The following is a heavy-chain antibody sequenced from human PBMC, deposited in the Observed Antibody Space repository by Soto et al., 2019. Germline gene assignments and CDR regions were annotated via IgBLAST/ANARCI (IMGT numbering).Heavy chain of an antibody. CDR3: ARHECSGGSCYFDY. V-gene: IGHV4-59*08. D-gene: IGHD2-15*01. J-gene: IGHJ4*02. Sequence: SETLSLTCTVSGGSISSYYWSWIRQPPGKGLEWIGYIYYSGSTNYNPSLKSRVTISVDTSKNQFSLKLSSVTAADTAVYYCARHECSGGSCYFDYCGQGTLVTVSS. CDR1: GGSISSYY. CDR2: IYYSGST.